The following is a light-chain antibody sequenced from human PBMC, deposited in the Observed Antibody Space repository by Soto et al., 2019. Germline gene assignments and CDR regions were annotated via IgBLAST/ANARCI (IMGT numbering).Light chain of an antibody. CDR2: RNN. V-gene: IGLV1-47*01. CDR1: SSNIGSNY. J-gene: IGLJ2*01. CDR3: AAWDDSLSGVV. Sequence: QSVLTQPPSASGTPGQRVTISCSGSSSNIGSNYVYWYQHLPGTAPKLLVYRNNHRPSGVPDRFSGSTSGTSASLAISGLRSEDEADYYCAAWDDSLSGVVFGGGTKAHRP.